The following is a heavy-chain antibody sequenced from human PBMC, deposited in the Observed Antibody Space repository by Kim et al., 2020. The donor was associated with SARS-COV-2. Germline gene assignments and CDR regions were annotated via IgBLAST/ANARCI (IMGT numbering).Heavy chain of an antibody. CDR2: TI. CDR3: ARDGGGYFDY. Sequence: TIYYADTVKGRFTISREDAKNSLYLQMNSLRAEDTAVYYCARDGGGYFDYWGQGTLVTVSS. J-gene: IGHJ4*02. V-gene: IGHV3-11*01. D-gene: IGHD2-15*01.